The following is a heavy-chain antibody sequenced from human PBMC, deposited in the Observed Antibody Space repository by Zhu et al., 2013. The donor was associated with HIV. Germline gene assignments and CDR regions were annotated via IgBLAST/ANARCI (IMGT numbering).Heavy chain of an antibody. CDR2: INPNSGDT. CDR1: GYTFTGYY. J-gene: IGHJ3*02. V-gene: IGHV1-2*02. CDR3: AKPLGYCNRASCFTDAFDI. D-gene: IGHD2-2*02. Sequence: QVQVVQSGAEVKKPGASVKVSCKASGYTFTGYYIHWLRQAPGQGLEWMGWINPNSGDTKYAQKLQGRVTATRDTPISTAYMELSRLSPDDTAVYYCAKPLGYCNRASCFTDAFDIWGRGTMVTVSS.